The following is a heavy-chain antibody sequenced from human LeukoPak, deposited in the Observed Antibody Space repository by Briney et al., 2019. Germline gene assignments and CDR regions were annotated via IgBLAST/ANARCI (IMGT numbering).Heavy chain of an antibody. Sequence: GGPLRLSCAASGFTFNSYSMNWVRQAPGKGLDWVSYISHSSSTIFYADSVNGRFTISRDNAKNSLYLQMVSLRDEDTALYYCARGLGPGAAPFRYFDLWGRGTLVTVSS. J-gene: IGHJ2*01. CDR1: GFTFNSYS. CDR3: ARGLGPGAAPFRYFDL. CDR2: ISHSSSTI. D-gene: IGHD6-13*01. V-gene: IGHV3-48*02.